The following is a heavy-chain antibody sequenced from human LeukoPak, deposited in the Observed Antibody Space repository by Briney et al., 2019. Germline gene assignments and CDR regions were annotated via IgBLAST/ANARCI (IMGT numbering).Heavy chain of an antibody. V-gene: IGHV3-74*01. CDR3: ARGGYHHGFDI. CDR2: INSDGSDT. Sequence: GGSLRLSCAASGFTFNSYWFHWVRHAPGKGLVWVSRINSDGSDTIYADSVKVRFTISRDNAKSTVYLQMNSLKAEDTAVYYCARGGYHHGFDIWGQGTMVTVSS. CDR1: GFTFNSYW. D-gene: IGHD2-15*01. J-gene: IGHJ3*02.